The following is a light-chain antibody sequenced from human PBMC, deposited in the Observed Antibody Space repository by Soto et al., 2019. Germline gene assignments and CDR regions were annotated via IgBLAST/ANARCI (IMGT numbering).Light chain of an antibody. CDR3: QQRSNWLT. CDR2: GAS. J-gene: IGKJ5*01. V-gene: IGKV3-15*01. Sequence: EIVMTQSPATLSVSPGERATLSCRASQSVNSNLAWYQQKPGQAPRLLIYGASTRATGIPARFSGSGSGTEFTLTISSLEPEDFAVYYCQQRSNWLTFGQGTRLEIK. CDR1: QSVNSN.